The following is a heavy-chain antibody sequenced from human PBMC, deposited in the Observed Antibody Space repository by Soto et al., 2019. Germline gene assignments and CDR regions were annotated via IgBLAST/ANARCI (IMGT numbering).Heavy chain of an antibody. J-gene: IGHJ4*02. V-gene: IGHV3-23*01. CDR3: AKDFSYDSSGVLDY. Sequence: VQLLESGGALVQPGGSLRLSCEASGFTFRSYAMSWVRQAPGKGLEWVSAISDTGGNTYYPDSVRGRFTISRDNSKNTLFLQMNSVRAEDTAVYYCAKDFSYDSSGVLDYWGQGTLVTVSS. D-gene: IGHD3-22*01. CDR1: GFTFRSYA. CDR2: ISDTGGNT.